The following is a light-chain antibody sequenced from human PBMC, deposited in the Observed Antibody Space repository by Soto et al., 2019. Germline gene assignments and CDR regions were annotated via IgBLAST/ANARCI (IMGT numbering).Light chain of an antibody. CDR1: QSVTTSY. CDR2: GAS. CDR3: QHYGSSPR. J-gene: IGKJ1*01. V-gene: IGKV3-20*01. Sequence: EIVLTQSPGTLSLSPGERVTLSCRASQSVTTSYLAWYQRKPGQAPRLLIYGASSRATGTPNRFSGSGSGTDFTLTISRLEPEDCAVYYCQHYGSSPRFGQGTKVEIK.